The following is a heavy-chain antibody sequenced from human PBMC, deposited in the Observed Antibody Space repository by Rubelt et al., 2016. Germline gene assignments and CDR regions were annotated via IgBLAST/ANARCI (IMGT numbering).Heavy chain of an antibody. CDR1: GYTFTSYG. V-gene: IGHV1-18*01. CDR3: ARDPTTRFTSTGWFDP. D-gene: IGHD5-12*01. J-gene: IGHJ5*02. CDR2: ISAYDGNP. Sequence: QVQLVQSGAEVKKPGASVKVSCKASGYTFTSYGISWVRQAPGQGLEWMGWISAYDGNPNYAQKLQGRGTMTTDTSTSTAYMELRSLRSDDTAVYYCARDPTTRFTSTGWFDPWGQGTLVTVSS.